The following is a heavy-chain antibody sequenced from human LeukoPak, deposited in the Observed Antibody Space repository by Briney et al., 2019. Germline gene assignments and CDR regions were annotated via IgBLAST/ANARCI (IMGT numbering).Heavy chain of an antibody. V-gene: IGHV1-2*02. CDR1: GYTFTDHY. CDR3: ARDHNWGPDY. CDR2: IHPGSCDT. D-gene: IGHD7-27*01. Sequence: GASVKVSCKALGYTFTDHYFHWLRQAPGQGLEWMGWIHPGSCDTNYAQKFQGRVSLTRDTYISTDYMELSRLTSDDTAVYYCARDHNWGPDYWGQGTLVSVSS. J-gene: IGHJ4*02.